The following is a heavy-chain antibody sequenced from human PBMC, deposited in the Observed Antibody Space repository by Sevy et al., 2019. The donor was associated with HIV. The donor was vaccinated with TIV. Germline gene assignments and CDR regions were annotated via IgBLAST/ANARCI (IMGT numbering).Heavy chain of an antibody. CDR3: AKARMAARSLNPRLLNFDS. Sequence: GGSLRLSCAASQFAFSDYAMTWVRQAPGKGLEWVASIGGSGGSTYYAESVRGRFTISRDNDKHLVYLQMDTLRVADTALYFCAKARMAARSLNPRLLNFDSWGQGTLVTVSS. CDR1: QFAFSDYA. V-gene: IGHV3-23*01. J-gene: IGHJ5*01. D-gene: IGHD6-6*01. CDR2: IGGSGGST.